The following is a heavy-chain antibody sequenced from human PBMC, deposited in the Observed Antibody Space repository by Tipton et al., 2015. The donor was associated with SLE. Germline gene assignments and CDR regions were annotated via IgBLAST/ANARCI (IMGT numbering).Heavy chain of an antibody. Sequence: TLSLTCAVSGYSISSGYYWGWIRQPPGEGLEGIGSIYHSGSTYSNPALKSRVTISVDTSKNQFSLKLSSVTAADTAVYYCAREVGTTVTTSHFDYWGQGTLVTVSS. CDR1: GYSISSGYY. D-gene: IGHD4-17*01. V-gene: IGHV4-38-2*02. CDR2: IYHSGST. J-gene: IGHJ4*02. CDR3: AREVGTTVTTSHFDY.